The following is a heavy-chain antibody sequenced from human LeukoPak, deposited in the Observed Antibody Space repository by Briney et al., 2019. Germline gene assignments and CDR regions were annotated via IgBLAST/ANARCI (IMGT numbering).Heavy chain of an antibody. CDR3: ARTNEYSSSFDY. CDR2: IYYSGST. J-gene: IGHJ4*02. D-gene: IGHD6-6*01. V-gene: IGHV4-59*01. Sequence: SETLSLTCTVSGGSISSYYWSLIRQPPGKGLEWIGYIYYSGSTNYNPSLKSRVTISVDTSKNQFSLKLSSVTAADTAVYYCARTNEYSSSFDYWGQGTLVTVSS. CDR1: GGSISSYY.